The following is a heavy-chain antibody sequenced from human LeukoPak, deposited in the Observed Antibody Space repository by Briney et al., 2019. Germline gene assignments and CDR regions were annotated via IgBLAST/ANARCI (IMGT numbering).Heavy chain of an antibody. D-gene: IGHD3-22*01. J-gene: IGHJ3*02. Sequence: SVKVSCKASGGTFSSFAISWVRQAPGQGLEWMGGIIPIFGTANYAQKFQGRVTITADESTSTAYMELSSLRSEDTAVYYCARDPPHYYDSSGHDAFDIWGQGTMVTVSS. CDR3: ARDPPHYYDSSGHDAFDI. CDR2: IIPIFGTA. V-gene: IGHV1-69*01. CDR1: GGTFSSFA.